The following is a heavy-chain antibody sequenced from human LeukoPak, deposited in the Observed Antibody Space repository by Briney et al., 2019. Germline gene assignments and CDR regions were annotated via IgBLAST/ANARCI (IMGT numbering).Heavy chain of an antibody. Sequence: GGSLRLSCAASGFTFSSFAMSWVRQAPGKGLEWVSAIGGSGGSTYYADSVKGRFTISRDNSKNTLYLQMNSLRAGDTAVYYCAKGVTGGSYWYFDLWGRGTLVTVSS. CDR1: GFTFSSFA. D-gene: IGHD2-21*02. CDR2: IGGSGGST. J-gene: IGHJ2*01. V-gene: IGHV3-23*01. CDR3: AKGVTGGSYWYFDL.